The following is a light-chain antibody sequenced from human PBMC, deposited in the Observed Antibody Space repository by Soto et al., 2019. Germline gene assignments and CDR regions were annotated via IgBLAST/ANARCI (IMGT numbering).Light chain of an antibody. Sequence: IQMTQSPSTLSASVGDRVTITCQASQTISTLLAWYQHRPGKAPNLLIYDASSLGSGDPSRFSGSGSGTEFTLTISSLQPDDSATYYCQQYSSLVTFGQGTKLEI. V-gene: IGKV1-5*01. CDR2: DAS. CDR1: QTISTL. J-gene: IGKJ2*01. CDR3: QQYSSLVT.